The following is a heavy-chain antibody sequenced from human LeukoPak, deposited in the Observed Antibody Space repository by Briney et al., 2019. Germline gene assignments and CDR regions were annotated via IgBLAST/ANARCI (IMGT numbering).Heavy chain of an antibody. Sequence: SETLSLTCTVSGGSISSYYWSWIRQPPGKGLEWIGYIYYSGSTNYNPSLKSRVTISVDTSKNQFSLKPSSVTAADTAVYYCARDGGHAFDIWGQGTMVTVSS. CDR2: IYYSGST. CDR3: ARDGGHAFDI. CDR1: GGSISSYY. D-gene: IGHD3-10*01. J-gene: IGHJ3*02. V-gene: IGHV4-59*01.